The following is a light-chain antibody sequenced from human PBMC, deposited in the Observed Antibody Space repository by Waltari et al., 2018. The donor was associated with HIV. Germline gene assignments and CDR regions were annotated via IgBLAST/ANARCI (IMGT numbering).Light chain of an antibody. J-gene: IGLJ2*01. CDR2: YDS. V-gene: IGLV3-21*04. CDR3: QVWDPSGDHLI. Sequence: SYVLTQPPSVSVAPGKTARITCGGNNIGTKSLPWYQQKPGQAPVMVIYYDSARPSGIPEGFSGSNAGNSATLTIISVEAGDEADYYCQVWDPSGDHLIFGGGTKLTVL. CDR1: NIGTKS.